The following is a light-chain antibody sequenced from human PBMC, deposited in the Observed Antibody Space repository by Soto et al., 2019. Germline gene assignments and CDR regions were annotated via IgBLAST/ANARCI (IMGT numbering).Light chain of an antibody. Sequence: EILFTQSPGTLSLSPGERLTLSCRASQTVTSSYLAWYPHTPGQAPRLLIYGASTKATGTPDRFSGSGSGTDCTRTISRLEPEDFAVDYCQQYGSSTFTFGPGTKVDIK. CDR3: QQYGSSTFT. V-gene: IGKV3-20*01. CDR1: QTVTSSY. J-gene: IGKJ3*01. CDR2: GAS.